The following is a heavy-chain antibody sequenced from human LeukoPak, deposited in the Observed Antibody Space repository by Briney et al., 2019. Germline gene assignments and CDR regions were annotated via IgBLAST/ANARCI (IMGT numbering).Heavy chain of an antibody. D-gene: IGHD5-12*01. CDR3: ARRLIGATNRHRRPFDY. CDR2: INHSGST. J-gene: IGHJ4*02. CDR1: GGSFSGYY. V-gene: IGHV4-34*01. Sequence: SETLSLTCAVYGGSFSGYYWSWIRQPPGKGLEWIGEINHSGSTNYNPSLKSRVTISVDTSKNQFSLKLSSVTAADTAVYYCARRLIGATNRHRRPFDYWGQGTLVTVSS.